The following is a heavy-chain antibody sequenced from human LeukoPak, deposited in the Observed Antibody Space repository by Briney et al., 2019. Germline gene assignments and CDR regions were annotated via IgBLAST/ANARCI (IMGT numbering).Heavy chain of an antibody. Sequence: KPGGSLRLSCAASGFTFSSYSMNWVRQAPGKGLEWVSSISSSSSYIYYADSVKGRFTISRDNAKNSLYLQMNSLRAEDTAVYYCARGRTRVPPSYYMDVWGKGTTVTVSS. V-gene: IGHV3-21*01. J-gene: IGHJ6*03. CDR3: ARGRTRVPPSYYMDV. CDR2: ISSSSSYI. CDR1: GFTFSSYS. D-gene: IGHD2-2*01.